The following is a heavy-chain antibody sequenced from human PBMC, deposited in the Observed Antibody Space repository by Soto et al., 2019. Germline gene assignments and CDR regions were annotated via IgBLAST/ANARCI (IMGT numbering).Heavy chain of an antibody. D-gene: IGHD3-9*01. V-gene: IGHV4-39*01. CDR1: GGSISSSSYY. CDR2: IYYSGST. Sequence: SETLSLTCTVSGGSISSSSYYWGWIRQPPGKGLEWIGSIYYSGSTYSNPSLKSRVTITLNTSKNQFSLKLSSVTAADTAVDYCARHLEYTYYDILTGYSMPGLDYWGQGTLVTVSS. CDR3: ARHLEYTYYDILTGYSMPGLDY. J-gene: IGHJ4*02.